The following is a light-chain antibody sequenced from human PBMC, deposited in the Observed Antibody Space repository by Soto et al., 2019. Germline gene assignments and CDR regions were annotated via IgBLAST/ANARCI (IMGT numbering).Light chain of an antibody. J-gene: IGKJ1*01. CDR3: QQYGSSGT. CDR2: DAS. CDR1: QSVSIY. Sequence: EVVLTQSPGTLSLSPGDRATLSCRASQSVSIYLAWYQQKPGQAPRLLIYDASNRATGIPARFSGSGSGTDFTLTISRLEPEDFAVYYCQQYGSSGTFGQGTKVHIK. V-gene: IGKV3-20*01.